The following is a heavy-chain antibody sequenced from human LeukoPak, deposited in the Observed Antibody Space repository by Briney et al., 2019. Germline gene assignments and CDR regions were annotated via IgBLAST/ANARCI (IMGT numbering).Heavy chain of an antibody. D-gene: IGHD3-10*01. CDR2: ISWDGDST. J-gene: IGHJ4*02. CDR1: GFTFDDYT. CDR3: AKDIFGEGGVGGFDQ. Sequence: PGGSLRLSCAASGFTFDDYTMHWVRQAPGKGLEWVSLISWDGDSTYYADSVKGRFTISRDNSKNSLYLQMNSLTTEDSALYYFAKDIFGEGGVGGFDQWGQGTLVTVSS. V-gene: IGHV3-43*01.